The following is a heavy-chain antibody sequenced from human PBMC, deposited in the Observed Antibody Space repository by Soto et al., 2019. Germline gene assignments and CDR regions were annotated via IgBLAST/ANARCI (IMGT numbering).Heavy chain of an antibody. CDR2: ISGSGETP. Sequence: PGGSLRLSCAPSGFTFRDFAMIWVRQAPGKRLEWVSAISGSGETPYYADSVKGRFIISRDNFRNTLYLQMSSLRVEDTAVYYCAKDRRSTMVRGTLRSFDSWRQGSLVTVSS. CDR3: AKDRRSTMVRGTLRSFDS. J-gene: IGHJ4*02. V-gene: IGHV3-23*01. D-gene: IGHD3-10*01. CDR1: GFTFRDFA.